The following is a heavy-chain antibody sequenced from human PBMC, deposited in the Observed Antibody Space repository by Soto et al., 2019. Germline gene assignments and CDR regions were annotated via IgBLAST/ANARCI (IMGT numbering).Heavy chain of an antibody. CDR2: IIPIFGTA. D-gene: IGHD5-12*01. CDR1: GGTFSSYT. J-gene: IGHJ2*01. V-gene: IGHV1-69*12. CDR3: ARGNHRWLQLWYFDL. Sequence: QVQLVQSGAEVKKPGSSVTVSCKASGGTFSSYTISWVRQAPGQGLEWMGGIIPIFGTANYAQKFQGRVTITADESTSTDYMELSGLRSEDLAVYYCARGNHRWLQLWYFDLWGRGTLVTVSS.